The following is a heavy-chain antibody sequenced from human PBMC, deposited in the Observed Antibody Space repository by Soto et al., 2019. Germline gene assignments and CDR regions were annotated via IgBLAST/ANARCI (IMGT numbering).Heavy chain of an antibody. CDR3: ARGEFRPRIVGVFAAFRRGGYYMYV. V-gene: IGHV4-59*12. CDR1: GGSISSYY. J-gene: IGHJ6*03. CDR2: IYYSGST. D-gene: IGHD2-2*01. Sequence: SENLYLTCPVSGGSISSYYWSWIRQPPGKGLEWIGDIYYSGSTNYNPSLKSRVTISVDTSKNQFSLKLSSVTAADTAVYYCARGEFRPRIVGVFAAFRRGGYYMYVWGKVTSVTVSS.